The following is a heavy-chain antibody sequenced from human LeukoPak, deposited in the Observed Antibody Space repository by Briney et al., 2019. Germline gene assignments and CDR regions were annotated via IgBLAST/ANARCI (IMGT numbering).Heavy chain of an antibody. CDR2: IWYDGSHK. D-gene: IGHD2-2*02. J-gene: IGHJ4*02. V-gene: IGHV3-33*01. CDR1: GFTFSTYG. Sequence: GGSLRLSCAASGFTFSTYGMHWVRQAPGKGLEWVAIIWYDGSHKYYADSVKGRFTISRDNSKNTLYLQMNSLRVEDTAVYYCARSFCTSTSCHNDYWGQGTLVAVTS. CDR3: ARSFCTSTSCHNDY.